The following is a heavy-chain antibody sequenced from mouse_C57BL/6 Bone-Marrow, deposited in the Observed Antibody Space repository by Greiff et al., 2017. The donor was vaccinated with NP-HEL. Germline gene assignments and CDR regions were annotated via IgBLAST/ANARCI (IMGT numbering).Heavy chain of an antibody. CDR3: ARGWNYSNYFDY. CDR1: GYTFTSYG. CDR2: IYPRSGNT. Sequence: QVQLQQSGAELARPGASVKLSCKASGYTFTSYGISWVKQRTGQGLEWIGEIYPRSGNTYYNEKFKGKATLTADKSSSTAYMELRSLTSEDSAVYFCARGWNYSNYFDYWGQGTTLTVSS. V-gene: IGHV1-81*01. D-gene: IGHD2-5*01. J-gene: IGHJ2*01.